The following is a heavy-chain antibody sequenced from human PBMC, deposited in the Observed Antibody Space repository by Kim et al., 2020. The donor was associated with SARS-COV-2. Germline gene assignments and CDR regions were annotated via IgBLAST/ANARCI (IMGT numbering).Heavy chain of an antibody. CDR3: ARGYYGSGEPYMRAEYFQH. Sequence: GVSLILSCAASGFTFSSYAMHWVRQAPGKGLEWVAVISSDGSNKYYADSVKGRFTISRDNSKNTLYLQMNSLRAEDTAVYYCARGYYGSGEPYMRAEYFQHGREGTMVTV. J-gene: IGHJ1*01. CDR1: GFTFSSYA. V-gene: IGHV3-30*04. D-gene: IGHD3-10*01. CDR2: ISSDGSNK.